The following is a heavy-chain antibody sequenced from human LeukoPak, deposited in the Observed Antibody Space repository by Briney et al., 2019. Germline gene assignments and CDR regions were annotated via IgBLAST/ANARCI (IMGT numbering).Heavy chain of an antibody. J-gene: IGHJ4*02. V-gene: IGHV1-2*02. D-gene: IGHD5-18*01. Sequence: ASVKVSCKASGYTFTTYAMNWVRQAPGQGLEWMGWINPNSGGTNYAQKFQGRVTMTRDTSISTAYMELSRLRSDDTAVYYCARLRNINRTYSYGIGYWGQGTLVTVSS. CDR1: GYTFTTYA. CDR2: INPNSGGT. CDR3: ARLRNINRTYSYGIGY.